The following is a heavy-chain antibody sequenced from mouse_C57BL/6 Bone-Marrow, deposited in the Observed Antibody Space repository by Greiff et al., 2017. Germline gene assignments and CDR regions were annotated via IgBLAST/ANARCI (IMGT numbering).Heavy chain of an antibody. D-gene: IGHD2-4*01. Sequence: DAGGGLVQPKGSLKLSCAASGFSFNTYAMNWVRQAPGKGLEWVARIRSKSNNYATYYADSVKDRFTISRDDSDSMLYLQMNNLNTEDTAMYYCVRSFIYYDYEFAYWGQGTLVTVSA. CDR2: IRSKSNNYAT. V-gene: IGHV10-1*01. J-gene: IGHJ3*01. CDR3: VRSFIYYDYEFAY. CDR1: GFSFNTYA.